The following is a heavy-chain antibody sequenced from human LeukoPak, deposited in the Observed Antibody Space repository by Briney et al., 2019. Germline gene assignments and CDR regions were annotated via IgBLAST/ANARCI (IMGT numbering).Heavy chain of an antibody. D-gene: IGHD3-22*01. Sequence: SETLSLTCTVSGYSISSSYYWGWIRQPPGKGLEWIGSIYYSGSTYYNPSLKSRVTISVDTSKNQFSLKLSSVTAADTAVYYCAVGMIVVVGSSFFDYWGQGTLVTVSS. CDR2: IYYSGST. CDR3: AVGMIVVVGSSFFDY. CDR1: GYSISSSYY. J-gene: IGHJ4*02. V-gene: IGHV4-38-2*02.